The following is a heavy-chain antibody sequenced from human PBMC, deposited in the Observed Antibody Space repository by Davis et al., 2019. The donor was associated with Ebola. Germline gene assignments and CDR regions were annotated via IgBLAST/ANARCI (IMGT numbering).Heavy chain of an antibody. CDR3: ATDSKPRYCSSTSCYKAAEDY. D-gene: IGHD2-2*02. Sequence: PSETLSLTCTVSGGSISSSSYYWGWIRQPPGKGLEWIGRIYYSGSTYYNPSLKSRLTISVDPSKNQFSLKLSSVTAADTAVYYCATDSKPRYCSSTSCYKAAEDYWGQGTLVTVSS. V-gene: IGHV4-39*01. CDR2: IYYSGST. J-gene: IGHJ4*02. CDR1: GGSISSSSYY.